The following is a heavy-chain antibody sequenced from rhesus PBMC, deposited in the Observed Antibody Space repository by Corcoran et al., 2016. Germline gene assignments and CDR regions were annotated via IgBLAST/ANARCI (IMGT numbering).Heavy chain of an antibody. V-gene: IGHV2S1*01. CDR3: ARLTHLSSGRYYFDY. CDR1: GFSLSTSGMG. D-gene: IGHD6-31*01. Sequence: QVTLKESGPALVKPTQTLTLTCTFSGFSLSTSGMGVGWIRQPPGKALEWLASIYWDDDKYSSTSLKSRLTISKDTSKNQVVLTMTNMDPVDTATYYCARLTHLSSGRYYFDYWGQGVLVTVSS. J-gene: IGHJ4*01. CDR2: IYWDDDK.